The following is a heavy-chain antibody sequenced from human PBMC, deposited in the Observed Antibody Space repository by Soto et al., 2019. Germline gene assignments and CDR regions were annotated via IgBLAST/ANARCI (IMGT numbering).Heavy chain of an antibody. CDR2: VYYSGST. CDR3: SWPLFGRCNWFDP. D-gene: IGHD3-10*01. CDR1: GGSISSYY. Sequence: QVQLQESGPGLVKPSETLSHTCTVSGGSISSYYWSWIRQPPGKGLEWIGYVYYSGSTNDNPSLKGRVTISVDTSKNQFSLKLSSVTTAETAVYYCSWPLFGRCNWFDPWGQGTLVTVSS. V-gene: IGHV4-59*01. J-gene: IGHJ5*02.